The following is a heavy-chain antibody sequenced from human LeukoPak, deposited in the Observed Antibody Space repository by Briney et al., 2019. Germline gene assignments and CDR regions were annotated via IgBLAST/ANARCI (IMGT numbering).Heavy chain of an antibody. CDR1: GFTFSSYA. J-gene: IGHJ4*02. CDR2: ISYDGSNK. D-gene: IGHD6-13*01. V-gene: IGHV3-30-3*01. CDR3: ASPSYSSSWSFDY. Sequence: GGSLRLSCSASGFTFSSYAMHWVRQAPGKGLEWVAVISYDGSNKYYADSVKGRFTISRDNSKNTLYLQMNSLRAEDTAVYYCASPSYSSSWSFDYWGQGTQVTVSS.